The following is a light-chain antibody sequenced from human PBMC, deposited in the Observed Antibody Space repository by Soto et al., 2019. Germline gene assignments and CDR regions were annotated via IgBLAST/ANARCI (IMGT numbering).Light chain of an antibody. Sequence: QAVVTQAPSFSVSPGGTVTLPCGLSSGSVSASYGPSWYQQTPGQAPRRLIYSAYTRSSGVPDRFSGSILGNKAALTITGAQADDESDYYCVLYLGSGIWVFGGGTKLTVL. CDR2: SAY. V-gene: IGLV8-61*01. J-gene: IGLJ3*02. CDR3: VLYLGSGIWV. CDR1: SGSVSASYG.